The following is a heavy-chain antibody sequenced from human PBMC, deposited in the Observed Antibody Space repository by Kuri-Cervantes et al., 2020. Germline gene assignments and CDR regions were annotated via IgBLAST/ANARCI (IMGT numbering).Heavy chain of an antibody. J-gene: IGHJ6*02. CDR2: ISYDGSNK. CDR3: ARDQYDYVWGNSPVGWDYYGMDV. D-gene: IGHD3-16*01. CDR1: GFTFSSYG. V-gene: IGHV3-30*03. Sequence: GGSLRLSCAASGFTFSSYGMHWVRQAPGKGLEWVAVISYDGSNKYYADSVKGRFTISRDNSKNTLYLQMNSLRAEDTAVYYCARDQYDYVWGNSPVGWDYYGMDVWGQGTTVTVSS.